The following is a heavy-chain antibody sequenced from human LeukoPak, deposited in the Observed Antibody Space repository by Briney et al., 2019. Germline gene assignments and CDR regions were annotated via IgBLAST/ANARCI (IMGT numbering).Heavy chain of an antibody. CDR3: ARGGSTSRGYSSGWYYFDY. CDR2: INPSGGST. CDR1: GYTFTSNY. D-gene: IGHD6-19*01. Sequence: ASVKVSCKASGYTFTSNYIHWVRQAPGQGLEWMGIINPSGGSTSYAQKFQGRVTMTRDTSTSTVYMELSSLRSEDTAVYYCARGGSTSRGYSSGWYYFDYWGQGTLVTVSS. J-gene: IGHJ4*02. V-gene: IGHV1-46*01.